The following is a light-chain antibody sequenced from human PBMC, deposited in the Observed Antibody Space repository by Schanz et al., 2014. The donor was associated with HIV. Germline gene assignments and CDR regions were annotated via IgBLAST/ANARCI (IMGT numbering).Light chain of an antibody. CDR2: DNY. Sequence: QSVLAQPLSVSGAPGQRVTISCTGSNSNIGAGYDVHWYKQLPGTAPKLLIYDNYKRPSEIPDRFSGSKSGNTASLTVSGLQADDEADYYCSSYAATSNVLFGGGTKLTVL. CDR1: NSNIGAGYD. J-gene: IGLJ3*02. CDR3: SSYAATSNVL. V-gene: IGLV1-40*01.